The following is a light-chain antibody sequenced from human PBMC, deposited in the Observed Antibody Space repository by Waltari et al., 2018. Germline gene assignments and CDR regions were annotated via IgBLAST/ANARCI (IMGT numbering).Light chain of an antibody. Sequence: QSALTQPASVSGSPGQSITISCTGTSRDVGGYNYVPWYQQHPGKAPKLMIYDGSNRPSGVSNRFSGSKSGNTASLTISGLQAEDEADYYCSSYTSSSVYVFGTGTKVTVL. CDR1: SRDVGGYNY. CDR2: DGS. J-gene: IGLJ1*01. CDR3: SSYTSSSVYV. V-gene: IGLV2-14*01.